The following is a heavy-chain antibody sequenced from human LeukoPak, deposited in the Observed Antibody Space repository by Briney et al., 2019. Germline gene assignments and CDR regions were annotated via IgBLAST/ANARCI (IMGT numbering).Heavy chain of an antibody. Sequence: GGSLRLSCAASGFTFSSYAMSWVRQAPGKGLEWVSVISGSGGSTYYADSVKGRFTISRDNSKNTLYLQLNSLRAEDTAVYSCARAFGTSGYFQLPIDYWGQGTLVTVSS. D-gene: IGHD3-22*01. CDR2: ISGSGGST. CDR1: GFTFSSYA. V-gene: IGHV3-23*01. J-gene: IGHJ4*02. CDR3: ARAFGTSGYFQLPIDY.